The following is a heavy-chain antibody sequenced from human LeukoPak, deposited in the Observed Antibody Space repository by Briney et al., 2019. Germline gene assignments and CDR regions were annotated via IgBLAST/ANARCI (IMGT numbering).Heavy chain of an antibody. CDR1: GYSITSGYH. CDR3: ARGIAAEAPGGYFDY. CDR2: IYHSGST. V-gene: IGHV4-38-2*02. D-gene: IGHD6-13*01. Sequence: SETLSLTCIVSGYSITSGYHWGWIRQPPGKGLEWIGSIYHSGSTYYNPSLKSRVTISVDTSKNQFSLKLSSVTAADTAVYYCARGIAAEAPGGYFDYWGQGTLVTVSS. J-gene: IGHJ4*02.